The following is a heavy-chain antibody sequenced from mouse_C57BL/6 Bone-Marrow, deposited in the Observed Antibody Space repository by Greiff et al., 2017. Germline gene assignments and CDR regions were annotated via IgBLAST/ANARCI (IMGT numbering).Heavy chain of an antibody. Sequence: VKLMESDAELVKPGASVKISCKVSGYTFTDHTIHWMKQRPEQGLEWIGDIYPRDGSTKYNEKFKGQATLTADKSSSTAYMQLNSLTSEDSAVYFCARSGGTRRYFDVWGTGTTVTVSS. CDR1: GYTFTDHT. CDR3: ARSGGTRRYFDV. V-gene: IGHV1-78*01. CDR2: IYPRDGST. D-gene: IGHD4-1*01. J-gene: IGHJ1*03.